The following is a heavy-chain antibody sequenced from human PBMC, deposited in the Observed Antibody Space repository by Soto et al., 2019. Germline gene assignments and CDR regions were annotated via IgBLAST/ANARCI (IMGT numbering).Heavy chain of an antibody. D-gene: IGHD3-16*01. CDR2: IIPLFGTT. J-gene: IGHJ3*01. Sequence: QVHLVQSGAEVRKPGSSVKVSCKTSGGTFSTYTIYWVRQDPGQGLEWMGRIIPLFGTTKYAQNFQDRITITAEESTSTTYMELSSLRAEDTAVYYCARRLDDRADEGFDVWGEGTAVTVSA. CDR1: GGTFSTYT. V-gene: IGHV1-69*18. CDR3: ARRLDDRADEGFDV.